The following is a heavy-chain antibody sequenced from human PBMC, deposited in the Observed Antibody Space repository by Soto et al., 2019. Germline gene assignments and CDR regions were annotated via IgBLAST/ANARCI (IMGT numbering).Heavy chain of an antibody. D-gene: IGHD2-15*01. CDR3: ARGFKDIVVVVAANAFDI. CDR1: GGSISSYY. V-gene: IGHV4-4*07. J-gene: IGHJ3*02. CDR2: IYTSGST. Sequence: SETRSLTCTVSGGSISSYYWIWIRQPAGKGLEWIGRIYTSGSTNYNPSLKSRVTMSVDTSKNQFSLKLSSVTAADTAVYYCARGFKDIVVVVAANAFDIWGQGTMVTVSS.